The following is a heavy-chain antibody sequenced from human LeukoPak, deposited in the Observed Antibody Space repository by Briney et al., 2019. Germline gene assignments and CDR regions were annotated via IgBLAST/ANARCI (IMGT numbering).Heavy chain of an antibody. Sequence: GASVKVSCKASGYTFAGYYIHWVRQAPGQGLEWMGWIYPNTGGTNYAQKFQGRVTMTRDTSISTAYMELSRLRSDDTAVYYCARAYYYDSSGYLLGDYWGQGTLVTVSS. CDR3: ARAYYYDSSGYLLGDY. V-gene: IGHV1-2*02. D-gene: IGHD3-22*01. CDR1: GYTFAGYY. CDR2: IYPNTGGT. J-gene: IGHJ4*02.